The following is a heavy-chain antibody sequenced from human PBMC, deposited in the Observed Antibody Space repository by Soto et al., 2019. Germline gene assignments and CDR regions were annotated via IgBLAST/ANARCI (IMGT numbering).Heavy chain of an antibody. CDR1: GYTFTSYY. D-gene: IGHD6-19*01. Sequence: ASVKVSCKASGYTFTSYYMHWVRQAPGQGLEWMGIINPSGGSTSYAQKLQGRVTMTTDTSTSTAYMELRSLRSDDTAVYYCASAAVTGTAGLDFWGQGTQVTVSS. CDR3: ASAAVTGTAGLDF. CDR2: INPSGGST. J-gene: IGHJ4*02. V-gene: IGHV1-46*01.